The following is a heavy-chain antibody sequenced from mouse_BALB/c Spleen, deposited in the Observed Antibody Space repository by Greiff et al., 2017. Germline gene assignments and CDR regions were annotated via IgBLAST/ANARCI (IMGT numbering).Heavy chain of an antibody. CDR1: GYTFTSYD. D-gene: IGHD2-12*01. CDR2: IYPGNGST. Sequence: LKQSGPELVKPGALVKISCKASGYTFTSYDMNWVKQRPGQGLEWIGRIYPGNGSTKYNEKVKGKATLTADKSASTAYMQLSSLTSETSAGYFCASGYYNYPYAMDYWGQGTSVTVSS. V-gene: IGHV1S33*01. CDR3: ASGYYNYPYAMDY. J-gene: IGHJ4*01.